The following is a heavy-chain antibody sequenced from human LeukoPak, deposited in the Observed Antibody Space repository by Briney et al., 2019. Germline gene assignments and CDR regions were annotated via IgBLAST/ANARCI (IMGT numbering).Heavy chain of an antibody. CDR3: ARQGGYSSPFSV. Sequence: SETLSLTCTVTGGYITNYYWSWVRQPPGKGLEWIGYIYTSGTTNYNPSLKSRVTISVDTSRNQLSLRLSSVTAADTAVYHCARQGGYSSPFSVWGKGTTVAVSS. CDR2: IYTSGTT. D-gene: IGHD6-6*01. V-gene: IGHV4-4*09. J-gene: IGHJ6*04. CDR1: GGYITNYY.